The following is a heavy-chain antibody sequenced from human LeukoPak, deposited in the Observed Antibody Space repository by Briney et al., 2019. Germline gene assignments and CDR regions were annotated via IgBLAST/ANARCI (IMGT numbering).Heavy chain of an antibody. Sequence: SETLSLTCTVSGGSISSSSYYWGWIRQPPGKGLEWIGSIYYSGSTYYNPSLKSRVTISVDTSKNQFSLKLSSVTAADTAVYYCASDSSGLDYWGQGTLVTVSS. CDR2: IYYSGST. V-gene: IGHV4-39*07. D-gene: IGHD6-19*01. CDR3: ASDSSGLDY. J-gene: IGHJ4*02. CDR1: GGSISSSSYY.